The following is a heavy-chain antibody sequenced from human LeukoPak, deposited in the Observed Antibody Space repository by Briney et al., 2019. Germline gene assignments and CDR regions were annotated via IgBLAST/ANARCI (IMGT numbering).Heavy chain of an antibody. J-gene: IGHJ4*02. Sequence: SETLSLTCTVSGGSISNYYWSWIRQPAGKGLEWIGRIYTSGSTNYNPSLKSRVTISVDTSKNQFSLKLTSVTAADTAMYYCARRPNYCSGGSCYFDYWGQGTLVTVSS. V-gene: IGHV4-4*07. CDR2: IYTSGST. CDR3: ARRPNYCSGGSCYFDY. D-gene: IGHD2-15*01. CDR1: GGSISNYY.